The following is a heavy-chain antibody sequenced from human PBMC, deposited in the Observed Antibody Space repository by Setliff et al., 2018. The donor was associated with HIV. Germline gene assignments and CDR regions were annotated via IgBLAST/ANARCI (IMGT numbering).Heavy chain of an antibody. CDR2: LNPTSGNT. CDR1: GYTFTSLD. V-gene: IGHV1-8*01. Sequence: ASVKVSCKASGYTFTSLDINWVRQATGQGPDWMGWLNPTSGNTGSAQRFQGRVNMTRNTSISIAYMELSNLRSEDTAVYYCARGAPGRSCSGGSCSYFDYWGQGTLVTVSS. CDR3: ARGAPGRSCSGGSCSYFDY. D-gene: IGHD2-15*01. J-gene: IGHJ4*02.